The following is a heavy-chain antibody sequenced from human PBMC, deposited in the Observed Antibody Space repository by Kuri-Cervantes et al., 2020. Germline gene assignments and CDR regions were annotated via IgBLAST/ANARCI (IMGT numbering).Heavy chain of an antibody. CDR1: GYTFTSYD. CDR2: ISAYNGNT. CDR3: ATTKGSSSDYYYYGMDV. J-gene: IGHJ6*02. V-gene: IGHV1-18*01. Sequence: ASVKVSCKASGYTFTSYDINWVRQATGQGLEWMGWISAYNGNTNYAQKLQGRVTMTTDTSTSTAYMELRSLRSDDTAVYYCATTKGSSSDYYYYGMDVWGQGTTVTVSS. D-gene: IGHD6-6*01.